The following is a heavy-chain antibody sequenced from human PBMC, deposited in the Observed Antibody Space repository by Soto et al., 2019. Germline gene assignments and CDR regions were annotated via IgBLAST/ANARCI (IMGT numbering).Heavy chain of an antibody. CDR3: TRSRDILTGSYYYYYYMDV. CDR2: IRSKANSYAT. J-gene: IGHJ6*03. D-gene: IGHD3-9*01. V-gene: IGHV3-73*01. CDR1: GFTFSGSA. Sequence: GGSLRLSCAASGFTFSGSAMHWVRQASGKGLEWVGRIRSKANSYATAYAASVKGRFTISRDDSKNTAYLQMNSLKTEDTAVYYCTRSRDILTGSYYYYYYMDVWGKGTTVTVSS.